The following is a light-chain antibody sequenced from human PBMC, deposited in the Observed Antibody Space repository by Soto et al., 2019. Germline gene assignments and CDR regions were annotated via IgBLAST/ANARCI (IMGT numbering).Light chain of an antibody. Sequence: QSVLAQPRSVSGSPGQSVTISCTGTDSNIGFYNFVSWHQQHPNKAPHLVIYDVNKRPSGVPDRFSGSKSGKTASLTISGLQADDEADYYCCSYAGTYTYVFGTGTKVTVL. V-gene: IGLV2-11*01. CDR2: DVN. J-gene: IGLJ1*01. CDR1: DSNIGFYNF. CDR3: CSYAGTYTYV.